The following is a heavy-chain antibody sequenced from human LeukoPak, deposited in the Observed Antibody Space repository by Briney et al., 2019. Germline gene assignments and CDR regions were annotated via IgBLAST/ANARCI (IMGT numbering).Heavy chain of an antibody. CDR3: ARGVAAAVDY. Sequence: ASVKVSCTASGYTFTSYAMNWVRQAPGQGLEWMGWINTNSGNPTYAQGFTGRFVFSLDTSVSTTYLQISSLKADDTAVYYCARGVAAAVDYWGQGTLVTVSS. CDR2: INTNSGNP. CDR1: GYTFTSYA. J-gene: IGHJ4*02. D-gene: IGHD6-13*01. V-gene: IGHV7-4-1*02.